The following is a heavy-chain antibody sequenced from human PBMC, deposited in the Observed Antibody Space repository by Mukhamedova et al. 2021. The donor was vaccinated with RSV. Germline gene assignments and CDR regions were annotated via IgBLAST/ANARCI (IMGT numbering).Heavy chain of an antibody. V-gene: IGHV4-59*01. Sequence: SRVTISVATSKNQFSLKLSSVTAADTAVYYCARRGQGYSSGWYDYWGQGTLVTVSA. D-gene: IGHD6-19*01. J-gene: IGHJ4*02. CDR3: ARRGQGYSSGWYDY.